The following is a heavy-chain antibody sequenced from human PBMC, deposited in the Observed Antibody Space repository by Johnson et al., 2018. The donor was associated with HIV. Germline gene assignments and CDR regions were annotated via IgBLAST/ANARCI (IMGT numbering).Heavy chain of an antibody. CDR3: AREAATTFWGWDAFDI. J-gene: IGHJ3*02. D-gene: IGHD3-10*02. Sequence: QVQLVESGGGVVQPGRSLRLSCAASGFTFSSYAIHWVRQAPGKGLEWVAVISYDGSNKYYTDSVKGRFTISRDNSKHTLYLQMNSLRAEDTAVYYCAREAATTFWGWDAFDIWGQGTMVTISS. V-gene: IGHV3-30-3*01. CDR2: ISYDGSNK. CDR1: GFTFSSYA.